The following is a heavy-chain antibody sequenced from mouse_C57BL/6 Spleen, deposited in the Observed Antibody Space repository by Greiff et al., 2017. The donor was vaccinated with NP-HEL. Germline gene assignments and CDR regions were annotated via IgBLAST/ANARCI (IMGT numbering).Heavy chain of an antibody. CDR3: ARWYYYGSSLDY. CDR2: IYPGDGDT. J-gene: IGHJ2*01. Sequence: QVQLQQSGAELVKPGASVKISCKASGYAFSSYWMNWVKQRPGKGLEWIGQIYPGDGDTNYNEKFKGKATLTADKSSSTAYMQLSSLTSEDSAVYFCARWYYYGSSLDYWGQGTTLTVSS. V-gene: IGHV1-80*01. CDR1: GYAFSSYW. D-gene: IGHD1-1*01.